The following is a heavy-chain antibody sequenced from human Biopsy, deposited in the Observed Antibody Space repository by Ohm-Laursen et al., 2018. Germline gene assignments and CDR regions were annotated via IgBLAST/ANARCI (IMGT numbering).Heavy chain of an antibody. CDR1: GGSFTGHY. CDR2: ISHTGYT. CDR3: ARGSNEYGGLYFPH. V-gene: IGHV4-59*11. J-gene: IGHJ1*01. Sequence: TLSLTCLVSGGSFTGHYWTWIRQPPGKGLEWIGHISHTGYTSYKSSLKSRVTISLDTSRKHFSLRLTSLAAADTAVYYCARGSNEYGGLYFPHWGQRTLVTVSS. D-gene: IGHD4-23*01.